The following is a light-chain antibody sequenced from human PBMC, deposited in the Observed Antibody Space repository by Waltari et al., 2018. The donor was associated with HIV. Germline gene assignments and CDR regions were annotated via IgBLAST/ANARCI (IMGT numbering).Light chain of an antibody. J-gene: IGKJ4*01. CDR1: QSVLYSSNNKNY. CDR2: WAS. V-gene: IGKV4-1*01. CDR3: QQYYSTPLT. Sequence: DIVMTQSPDSLAVSLGERATINCKSSQSVLYSSNNKNYLAWYQQKPGQPPELLIYWASTQESGVPDRFSGSGSATDFTLTISSLQAEDVAVYYCQQYYSTPLTFGGGTQVEIK.